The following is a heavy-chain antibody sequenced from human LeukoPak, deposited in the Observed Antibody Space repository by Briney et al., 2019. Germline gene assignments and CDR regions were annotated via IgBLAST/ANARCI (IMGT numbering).Heavy chain of an antibody. CDR1: GGSLSGYY. J-gene: IGHJ4*02. CDR2: INHSGST. Sequence: PSETLSLTCAVYGGSLSGYYWSWIRQPPGKGLEWIGEINHSGSTNYNPSLKSRVTISVDTSKNQFSLKLSSVTAADTAVYYCARGYCSSTSCYRSKGFDYWGQGTLVTVSS. V-gene: IGHV4-34*01. CDR3: ARGYCSSTSCYRSKGFDY. D-gene: IGHD2-2*01.